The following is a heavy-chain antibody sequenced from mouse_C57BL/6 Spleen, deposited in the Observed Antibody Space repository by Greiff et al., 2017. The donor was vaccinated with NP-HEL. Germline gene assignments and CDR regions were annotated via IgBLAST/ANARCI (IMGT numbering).Heavy chain of an antibody. CDR3: ARAIYYDYENYAMDY. J-gene: IGHJ4*01. Sequence: QVQLKESGAELVKPGASVKISCKASGYAFSGYWMNWVKQRPGKGLEWIGQIYPGDGDNNYNGTFKGQATLTADKSSSTADMQLSSLTSEDSAVYFCARAIYYDYENYAMDYWGQGTSVTVSS. CDR1: GYAFSGYW. D-gene: IGHD2-4*01. V-gene: IGHV1-80*01. CDR2: IYPGDGDN.